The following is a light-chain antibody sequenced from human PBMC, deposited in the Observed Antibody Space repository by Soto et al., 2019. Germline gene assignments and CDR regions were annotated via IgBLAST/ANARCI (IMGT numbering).Light chain of an antibody. CDR3: QHENYTPPP. V-gene: IGKV3-15*01. Sequence: EIVETQSPATLSVSPGERAALSCRASQSVSGNLAWYQQTPGQAPRLLIYGASTRATGIPARFSGSGFGTEFTLTISSLKSEYFLNDSRQHENYTPPPLGPVTRL. J-gene: IGKJ5*01. CDR1: QSVSGN. CDR2: GAS.